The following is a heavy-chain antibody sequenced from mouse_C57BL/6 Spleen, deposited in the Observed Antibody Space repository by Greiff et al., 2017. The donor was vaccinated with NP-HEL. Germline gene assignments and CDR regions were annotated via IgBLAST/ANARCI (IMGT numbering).Heavy chain of an antibody. Sequence: EVMLVESGGGLVKPGGSLKLSCAASGFTFSDYGMHWVRQAPEKGLEWVAYISSGSSTIYYADTVKGRFTLSRDNAKNTLFLQMTSLRSEDTAMYYCARNGNSYAMDYWGQGTSVTVSS. D-gene: IGHD2-1*01. CDR1: GFTFSDYG. CDR3: ARNGNSYAMDY. V-gene: IGHV5-17*01. CDR2: ISSGSSTI. J-gene: IGHJ4*01.